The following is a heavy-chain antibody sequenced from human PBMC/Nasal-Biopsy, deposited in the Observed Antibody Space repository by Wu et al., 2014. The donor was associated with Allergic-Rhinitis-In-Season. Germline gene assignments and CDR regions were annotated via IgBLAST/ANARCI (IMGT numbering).Heavy chain of an antibody. V-gene: IGHV3-33*06. Sequence: ASGFTFSSYGMHWVRQAPGKGLEWVAVIWYDGSNKYYADSVKGRFTISRDNSKNSLYLQMNSLRAEDTALYYCAKGAKSTNIGITGTPFYYYGMDVWGQGTTVTVSS. D-gene: IGHD1-7*01. CDR1: GFTFSSYG. CDR3: AKGAKSTNIGITGTPFYYYGMDV. J-gene: IGHJ6*02. CDR2: IWYDGSNK.